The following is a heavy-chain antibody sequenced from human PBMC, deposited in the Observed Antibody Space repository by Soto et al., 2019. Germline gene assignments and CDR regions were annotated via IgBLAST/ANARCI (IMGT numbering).Heavy chain of an antibody. V-gene: IGHV3-23*01. Sequence: GGSLRLSCAASGFTFSSYAMSWVRQAPGKELEWVSSISSSGGGTDYADSVKGRFTISRDNSQNTLNLQMNSLRAEDTAVYYCARDYCSSTSCYGKYYYYYMDVWGKGTTVTVSS. CDR1: GFTFSSYA. J-gene: IGHJ6*03. CDR3: ARDYCSSTSCYGKYYYYYMDV. D-gene: IGHD2-2*01. CDR2: ISSSGGGT.